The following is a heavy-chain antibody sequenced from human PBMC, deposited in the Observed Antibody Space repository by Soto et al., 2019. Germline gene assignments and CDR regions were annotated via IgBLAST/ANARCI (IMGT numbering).Heavy chain of an antibody. CDR1: GFTFSSYA. Sequence: GGSLRLSCAASGFTFSSYAMSWVRQAPGKGLEWVSSISSSSSYIYYADSVKGRFTISRDNAKNSLYLQMNSLRAEDTAVYYCAREGDGYNLDYYYYGMDVWGQGTTVTVSS. J-gene: IGHJ6*02. CDR2: ISSSSSYI. V-gene: IGHV3-21*01. D-gene: IGHD5-12*01. CDR3: AREGDGYNLDYYYYGMDV.